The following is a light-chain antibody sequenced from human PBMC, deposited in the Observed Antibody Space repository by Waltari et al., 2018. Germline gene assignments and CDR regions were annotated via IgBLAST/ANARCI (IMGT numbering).Light chain of an antibody. CDR2: AGS. Sequence: QSALTQPASVSGSPGQSITISCTGTSSDVGNYNLVSWYQQLPGKAPKLMISAGSKRPSGVSNRFSGSKSGNTASLTISGLQAEDEADYYCCSYAGSSTYVFGTGTKVTVL. CDR3: CSYAGSSTYV. V-gene: IGLV2-23*01. J-gene: IGLJ1*01. CDR1: SSDVGNYNL.